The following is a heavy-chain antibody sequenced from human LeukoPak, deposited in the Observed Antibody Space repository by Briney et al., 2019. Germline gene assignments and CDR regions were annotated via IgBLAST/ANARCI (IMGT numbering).Heavy chain of an antibody. CDR2: INHSGST. J-gene: IGHJ5*02. V-gene: IGHV4-34*01. D-gene: IGHD3-22*01. CDR1: GGSFSGYY. Sequence: SETLSLTCAVYGGSFSGYYWSWIRQPPGKGLEWIGEINHSGSTNYNPSLKSRVTISVDTSKNQFSLKLSSVTAADTAEYYCARGEGYYYDSSGSWFDPWGQGTLVTVSS. CDR3: ARGEGYYYDSSGSWFDP.